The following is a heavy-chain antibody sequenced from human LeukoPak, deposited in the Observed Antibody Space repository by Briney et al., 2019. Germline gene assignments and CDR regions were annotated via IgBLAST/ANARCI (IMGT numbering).Heavy chain of an antibody. J-gene: IGHJ2*01. CDR3: ARKDSFWYFDL. Sequence: PSETLSLICTVSGGSFSDYYWSWVRQPAGKGLEWIGRISTSGRTNYNPALMSRLTMSLDTSKNQFSLRLRSVTAADTAVYYCARKDSFWYFDLWGRGTLATVSS. CDR1: GGSFSDYY. V-gene: IGHV4-4*07. CDR2: ISTSGRT.